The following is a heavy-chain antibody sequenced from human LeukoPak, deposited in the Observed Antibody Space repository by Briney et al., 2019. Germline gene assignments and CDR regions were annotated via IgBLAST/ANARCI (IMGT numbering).Heavy chain of an antibody. Sequence: GGSLRLSCTASGFTFGDYAMSWVRQAPGKGLEWVGFIRSKAYGGTTEYAASVKGRFTISRDDSKSIAYLQTNSLKTEDTAVYYCTRDPLEVVVVPAAMYGYWGQGTLVTVSS. V-gene: IGHV3-49*04. CDR3: TRDPLEVVVVPAAMYGY. J-gene: IGHJ4*02. D-gene: IGHD2-2*01. CDR1: GFTFGDYA. CDR2: IRSKAYGGTT.